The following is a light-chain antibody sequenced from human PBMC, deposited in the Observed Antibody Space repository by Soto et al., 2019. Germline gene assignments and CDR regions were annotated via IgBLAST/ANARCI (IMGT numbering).Light chain of an antibody. CDR1: SSDVGSYNL. J-gene: IGLJ1*01. CDR2: EVS. Sequence: QSVLTQPASVSGSPGQSITISCTGTSSDVGSYNLVSWYQQHPGKAPKLMIYEVSKRPSGVSNRFSGSKSGNTASLTISGLQAEDEADYYCCSYAGSCTHYGVFGNGTKHTVL. CDR3: CSYAGSCTHYGV. V-gene: IGLV2-23*02.